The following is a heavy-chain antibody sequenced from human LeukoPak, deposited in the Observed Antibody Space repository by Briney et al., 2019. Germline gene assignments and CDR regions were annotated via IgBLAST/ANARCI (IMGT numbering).Heavy chain of an antibody. Sequence: SETLSLTCTVSGGSISSSSYYWGWIRQPPWKGLEWIGSIHYSGSTYYKPSLKSRVTISVDTSKNQFSLKLSSVTAADTAVYYCARGPHVFYCSSTSCYHWFDPWGQGTLVTVSS. CDR2: IHYSGST. CDR1: GGSISSSSYY. D-gene: IGHD2-2*01. CDR3: ARGPHVFYCSSTSCYHWFDP. J-gene: IGHJ5*02. V-gene: IGHV4-39*01.